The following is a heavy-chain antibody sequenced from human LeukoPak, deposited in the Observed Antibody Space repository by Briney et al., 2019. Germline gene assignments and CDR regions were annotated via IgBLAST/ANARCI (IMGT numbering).Heavy chain of an antibody. CDR3: ARYDSRGGHSDY. J-gene: IGHJ4*02. CDR1: GGSISRYY. V-gene: IGHV4-59*01. CDR2: IYYSGSN. D-gene: IGHD3-22*01. Sequence: SETLSLTCTVSGGSISRYYWSWIRQPPGKGLEWVAYIYYSGSNNYNPSLKSRVTITVDTSKNQFSLKLSSVTAADTAVYYCARYDSRGGHSDYWGQGTLVTVSS.